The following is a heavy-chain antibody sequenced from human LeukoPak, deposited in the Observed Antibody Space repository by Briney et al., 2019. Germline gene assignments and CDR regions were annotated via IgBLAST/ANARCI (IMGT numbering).Heavy chain of an antibody. Sequence: PGRSLRLSCAASGFTFSSYGMHWVRQAPGKGLEWVAVISYDGSNKYYADSVKGRFTISRDNSKNTLYLQMNSLRAEDTAVYYCAKTLGYGSGFNAFDIWGQGTMVTVSS. CDR2: ISYDGSNK. J-gene: IGHJ3*02. CDR3: AKTLGYGSGFNAFDI. V-gene: IGHV3-30*18. CDR1: GFTFSSYG. D-gene: IGHD3-10*01.